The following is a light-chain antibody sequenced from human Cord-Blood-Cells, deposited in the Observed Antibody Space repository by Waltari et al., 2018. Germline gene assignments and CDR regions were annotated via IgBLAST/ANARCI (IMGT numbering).Light chain of an antibody. CDR1: SSDVGGYNY. Sequence: QSALTQPVSVSGSPGQSITISCTGTSSDVGGYNYVSWYQQHPGKAPKLMIYDVSNRPSWVSNRFSGSKSGNTASLTISGLQAEDEAEYYCSSYTSSSTWVFGGGTNLTVL. CDR2: DVS. CDR3: SSYTSSSTWV. J-gene: IGLJ3*02. V-gene: IGLV2-14*01.